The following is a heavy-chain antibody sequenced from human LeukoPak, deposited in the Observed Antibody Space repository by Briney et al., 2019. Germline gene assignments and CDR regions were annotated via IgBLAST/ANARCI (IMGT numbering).Heavy chain of an antibody. V-gene: IGHV4-59*01. CDR1: GGSISSYY. D-gene: IGHD6-13*01. Sequence: SSETLSLTCTVSGGSISSYYWSWIRQPPGKGLEWIGYIYYSGSTNYNPSLKSRVTISVDTSKNQFSLKLSSVTAADTAVYYCARGPPTLRQQLTLWYYFDYWGQGTLITVPS. J-gene: IGHJ4*02. CDR3: ARGPPTLRQQLTLWYYFDY. CDR2: IYYSGST.